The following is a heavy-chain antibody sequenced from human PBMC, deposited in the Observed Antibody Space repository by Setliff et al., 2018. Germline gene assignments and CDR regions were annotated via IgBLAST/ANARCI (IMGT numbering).Heavy chain of an antibody. CDR1: GGSISSSSYY. CDR2: IYYSGST. D-gene: IGHD1-26*01. J-gene: IGHJ4*02. CDR3: ARVVGATFDY. V-gene: IGHV4-39*01. Sequence: SETLSLTCTVSGGSISSSSYYWGWIRQPPGKGLEWIGSIYYSGSTYYNPSLKSRVTISVDTSKNQFSLKLSSVTAADTAVYYCARVVGATFDYWGQGTLVTVS.